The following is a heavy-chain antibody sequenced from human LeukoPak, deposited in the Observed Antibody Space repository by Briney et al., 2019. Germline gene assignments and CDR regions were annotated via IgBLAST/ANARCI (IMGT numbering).Heavy chain of an antibody. J-gene: IGHJ3*02. V-gene: IGHV1-2*02. CDR3: AITVTSQLLWYLNDAFDI. D-gene: IGHD2-2*01. CDR2: INPNSGGT. Sequence: ASVKVSCKASGYTFTGYYMHWVRQAPGQVLACMGWINPNSGGTNYAQKFQGRVTMTRDTSISTAYMELSRLRSDDTAVYYCAITVTSQLLWYLNDAFDIWGQGTMVTVSS. CDR1: GYTFTGYY.